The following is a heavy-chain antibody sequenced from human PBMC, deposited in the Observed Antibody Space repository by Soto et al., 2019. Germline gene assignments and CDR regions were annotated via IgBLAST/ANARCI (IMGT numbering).Heavy chain of an antibody. V-gene: IGHV6-1*01. Sequence: SQTLSLTCAISGDSVSSNSAAWNWIRQSPSRGLEWLGRTYYRSKWYNDYAVSVKSRITINPDTSKNQFSLQLNSVTPEDTAVYYCARAYCSSTSCYPWFDPWGQGTLVNVSS. D-gene: IGHD2-2*01. J-gene: IGHJ5*02. CDR3: ARAYCSSTSCYPWFDP. CDR2: TYYRSKWYN. CDR1: GDSVSSNSAA.